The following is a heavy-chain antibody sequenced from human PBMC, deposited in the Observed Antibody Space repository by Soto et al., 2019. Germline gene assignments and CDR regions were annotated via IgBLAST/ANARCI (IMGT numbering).Heavy chain of an antibody. CDR3: ARGDSPEYYDFWSGYYKLFDY. CDR2: ISAYNGNT. CDR1: GYTFTSYG. V-gene: IGHV1-18*01. D-gene: IGHD3-3*01. J-gene: IGHJ4*02. Sequence: ASVKVSCKASGYTFTSYGISWVRQAPGQGLEWMGWISAYNGNTNYAQKLQGRVTMTTDTSTSTAYMELRSLRSDDTAVYYCARGDSPEYYDFWSGYYKLFDYWGQGTLVPSPQ.